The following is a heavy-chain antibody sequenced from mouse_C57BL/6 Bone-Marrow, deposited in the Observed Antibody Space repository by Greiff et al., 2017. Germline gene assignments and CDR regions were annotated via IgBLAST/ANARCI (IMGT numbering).Heavy chain of an antibody. CDR3: ARRGGSSPRPYWYFDV. D-gene: IGHD1-1*01. Sequence: QVQLKESGAELMKPGASVKLSCKATGYTFTGYWIEWVKQRPGHGLEWIGEIVPGSGSTNYNEKFKGKATFTADTSSNTAYMQLSSLTAEDSAIYYCARRGGSSPRPYWYFDVWGTGTTVTVSS. J-gene: IGHJ1*03. CDR1: GYTFTGYW. CDR2: IVPGSGST. V-gene: IGHV1-9*01.